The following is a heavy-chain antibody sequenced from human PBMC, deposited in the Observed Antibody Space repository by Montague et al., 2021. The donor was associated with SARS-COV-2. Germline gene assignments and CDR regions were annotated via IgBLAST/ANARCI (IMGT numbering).Heavy chain of an antibody. J-gene: IGHJ4*02. CDR3: AGGRECYYHRMAVFDY. CDR2: IYYSGST. V-gene: IGHV4-59*01. D-gene: IGHD3-22*01. CDR1: GGSISSYY. Sequence: SETLSLTCTVSGGSISSYYWSWIRQPPGEGLEWIGYIYYSGSTNYNPSLKSRVTISVDTSKNQFSLKLTSVTAADTAVYYCAGGRECYYHRMAVFDYWGQGTLVTVSS.